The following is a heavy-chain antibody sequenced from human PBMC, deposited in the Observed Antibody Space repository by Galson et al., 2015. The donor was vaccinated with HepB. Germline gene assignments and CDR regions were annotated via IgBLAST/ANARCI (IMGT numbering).Heavy chain of an antibody. D-gene: IGHD6-13*01. J-gene: IGHJ6*03. Sequence: LRLSCAASGFTSSSFDMSWVRQAPGKGLEWVASIRGGGGSTLYADPVKGRFTISRDNSKNTLYLQLNSLRVEDAAVYYCAKAGVAAAGASSFYMDVWGKGTTLTVSS. CDR3: AKAGVAAAGASSFYMDV. CDR2: IRGGGGST. CDR1: GFTSSSFD. V-gene: IGHV3-23*01.